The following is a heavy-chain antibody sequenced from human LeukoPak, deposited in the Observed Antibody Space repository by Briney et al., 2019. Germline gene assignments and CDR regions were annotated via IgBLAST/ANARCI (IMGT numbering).Heavy chain of an antibody. J-gene: IGHJ6*02. CDR3: ARSGYSSGWARGVYYYGMDV. CDR1: GGTFSSYA. CDR2: IIPIFGTA. Sequence: SVRVSCKASGGTFSSYAISWVRQAPGQGLEWMGGIIPIFGTANYAQKFQGRVTITADESTSTAYMELSSLRSEDTAVYYCARSGYSSGWARGVYYYGMDVWGQGTTVTVSS. D-gene: IGHD6-19*01. V-gene: IGHV1-69*13.